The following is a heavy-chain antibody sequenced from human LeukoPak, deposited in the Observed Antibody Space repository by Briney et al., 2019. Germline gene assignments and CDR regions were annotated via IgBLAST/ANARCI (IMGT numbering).Heavy chain of an antibody. CDR3: ARTTGYSSSWHDY. D-gene: IGHD6-13*01. Sequence: AATLSLTCTLACVSINFHYWTWIRQPPGNGLEWIVYNYYSGSTSYNPSLKSRVTMSLDTSKNHFSLKLSSGTAADTAVYYCARTTGYSSSWHDYWGQGILVTIPS. J-gene: IGHJ4*02. V-gene: IGHV4-59*11. CDR1: CVSINFHY. CDR2: NYYSGST.